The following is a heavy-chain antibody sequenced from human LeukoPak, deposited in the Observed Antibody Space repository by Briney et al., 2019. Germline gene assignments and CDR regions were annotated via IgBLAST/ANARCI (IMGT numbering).Heavy chain of an antibody. Sequence: SETLSLTCAVYGGSFSGYYWSWIRQPPGKGLEWIGEINHSGSTNYNPSLKSRVTISVDTSKNQFSLKLSSVTAADTAVYYCARGARRATVTTKPMDVWGQGTTVTVFS. V-gene: IGHV4-34*01. CDR1: GGSFSGYY. CDR2: INHSGST. CDR3: ARGARRATVTTKPMDV. J-gene: IGHJ6*02. D-gene: IGHD4-17*01.